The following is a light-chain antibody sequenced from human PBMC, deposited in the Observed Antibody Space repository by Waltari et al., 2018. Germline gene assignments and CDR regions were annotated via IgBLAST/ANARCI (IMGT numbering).Light chain of an antibody. V-gene: IGKV3-20*01. CDR3: QQYGTSPDT. Sequence: EIVLTQSPGTLSLSPGERATLSCRASQSVSSNYFAWYQQKPGQAPRLIIYGVSTRATGIPDRFSGSGSGTDFTLTISRLEPEDFAVYYCQQYGTSPDTFGQGTKLEIK. CDR1: QSVSSNY. CDR2: GVS. J-gene: IGKJ2*01.